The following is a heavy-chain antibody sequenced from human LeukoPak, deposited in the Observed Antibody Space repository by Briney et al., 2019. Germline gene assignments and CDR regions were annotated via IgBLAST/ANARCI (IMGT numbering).Heavy chain of an antibody. Sequence: KPSDTLSLTCAVSGYSISTSNWWGWIRQPPGKGLEWIGYIYYSGSTFYDPSLKSRVTMSVDTSNNQFSLKLSSVTAVDSAVYYCARNDYESSGFDFWGQGALVTVSS. V-gene: IGHV4-28*01. D-gene: IGHD3-22*01. CDR3: ARNDYESSGFDF. CDR1: GYSISTSNW. CDR2: IYYSGST. J-gene: IGHJ4*02.